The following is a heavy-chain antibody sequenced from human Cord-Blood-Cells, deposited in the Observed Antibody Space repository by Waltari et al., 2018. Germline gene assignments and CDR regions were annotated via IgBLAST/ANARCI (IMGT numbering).Heavy chain of an antibody. CDR2: IYSGGST. CDR3: ARDRGYYDFWSGYDY. CDR1: GFTVSSNY. J-gene: IGHJ4*02. V-gene: IGHV3-66*01. D-gene: IGHD3-3*01. Sequence: EVQLVESGGGLVQPGGSLSLSCAASGFTVSSNYMRWVRQAPGKGLEWVSVIYSGGSTYYADSVKGRFTISRDNSKNTLYLQMNSLRAEDTAVYYCARDRGYYDFWSGYDYWGQGTLVTVSS.